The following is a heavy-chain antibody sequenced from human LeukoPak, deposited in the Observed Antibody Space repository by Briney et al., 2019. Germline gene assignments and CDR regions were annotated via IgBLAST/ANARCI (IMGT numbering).Heavy chain of an antibody. CDR2: INPNSGGT. CDR1: GYTFTDYY. J-gene: IGHJ6*02. Sequence: GASVKVSCKASGYTFTDYYVHWVRQAPGQGLEWMGWINPNSGGTEYAQKFQGRVTMTRDTSISTAYMDLSRLGSDDTAMYYCARDHCTSNSCYEDFYYGMDVWGQGTTVTVPS. CDR3: ARDHCTSNSCYEDFYYGMDV. V-gene: IGHV1-2*02. D-gene: IGHD2-2*01.